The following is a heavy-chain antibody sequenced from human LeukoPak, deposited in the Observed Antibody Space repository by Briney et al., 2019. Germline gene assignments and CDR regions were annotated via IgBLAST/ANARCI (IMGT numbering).Heavy chain of an antibody. CDR1: GFTSSSYA. CDR3: AKDREGRWLQLPLGY. CDR2: ISGSGGST. V-gene: IGHV3-23*01. Sequence: GGSLRLSCAASGFTSSSYAMSWVRQAPGKGLEWVSAISGSGGSTYYADSVKGRFTISRDNSKNTLYLQMNSLRAEDTAVYYCAKDREGRWLQLPLGYWGQGTLVTVSS. D-gene: IGHD5-24*01. J-gene: IGHJ4*02.